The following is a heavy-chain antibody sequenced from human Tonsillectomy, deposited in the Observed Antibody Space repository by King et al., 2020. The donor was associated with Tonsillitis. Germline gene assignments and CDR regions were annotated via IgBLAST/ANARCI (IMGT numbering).Heavy chain of an antibody. Sequence: LQLQESGPGLVKPSETLSLTCTVSGGSISSSSDYWGWIRQPPGKGLEWIASIYYSGSTYYNPSLKSRVTISVDTSKNHFSLRLSSVTAADTAVYYCARHRWYSSRWYYMDVWGKGTTVTVSS. D-gene: IGHD6-13*01. CDR2: IYYSGST. V-gene: IGHV4-39*01. CDR3: ARHRWYSSRWYYMDV. J-gene: IGHJ6*03. CDR1: GGSISSSSDY.